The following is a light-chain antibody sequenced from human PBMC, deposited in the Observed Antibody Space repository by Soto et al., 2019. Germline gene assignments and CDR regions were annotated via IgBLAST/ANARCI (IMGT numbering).Light chain of an antibody. V-gene: IGLV2-8*01. CDR3: SSYAGSNNWAV. J-gene: IGLJ3*02. CDR2: EDT. Sequence: SALTQPPSASGSPGQSVTISCTGTSSDVGGYNYVSWYQQHPGKAPKLIIYEDTKRPSGVPDRFTGSKSGNTASLTVSGLQAEAEADYYCSSYAGSNNWAVFGGGTKVTVL. CDR1: SSDVGGYNY.